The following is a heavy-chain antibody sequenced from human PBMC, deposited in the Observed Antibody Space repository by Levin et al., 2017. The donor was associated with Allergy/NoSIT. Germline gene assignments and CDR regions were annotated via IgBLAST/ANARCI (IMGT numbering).Heavy chain of an antibody. CDR2: IYPGDSDT. CDR3: ARKYYYGSGTYGGVSDF. V-gene: IGHV5-51*01. J-gene: IGHJ4*02. CDR1: GYRFTNYW. D-gene: IGHD3-10*01. Sequence: TSGGSLRLSCKGSGYRFTNYWIAWVRQMPGKGLEWMGIIYPGDSDTRYSPSFQGRVTISADKSINTAYLQWSSLKASDTAMYYCARKYYYGSGTYGGVSDFWGQGTLVTVSS.